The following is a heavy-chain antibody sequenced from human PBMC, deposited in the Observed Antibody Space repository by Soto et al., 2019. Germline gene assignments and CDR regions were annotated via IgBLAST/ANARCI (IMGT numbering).Heavy chain of an antibody. CDR3: ARNLYGGPYYFDS. D-gene: IGHD5-12*01. J-gene: IGHJ4*02. CDR2: IYYSGNT. Sequence: QVQLHESGPGLVKPSETLSLTCTVSGGSFSRHYWSWIRQPPGKGLEYIGSIYYSGNTNYNPSLKSRVTISVDTSKNQFSLNLSSVTAADTAVYFCARNLYGGPYYFDSWGLGTLVTVSS. CDR1: GGSFSRHY. V-gene: IGHV4-59*11.